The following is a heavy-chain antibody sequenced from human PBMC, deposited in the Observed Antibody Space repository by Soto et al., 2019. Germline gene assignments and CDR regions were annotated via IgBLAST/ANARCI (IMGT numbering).Heavy chain of an antibody. Sequence: QVQLVESGGGVVQPGRSLRLSCAASGFTFSSYGMHWVRQAPGKGLEWVAVISYDGSNKYYADSVKGRFTISRDNSKNTLYLQMNSLRAEDTAVYYCAKDCLENYYYYGMDVWGQGTTVTVSS. CDR1: GFTFSSYG. V-gene: IGHV3-30*18. CDR2: ISYDGSNK. D-gene: IGHD1-1*01. CDR3: AKDCLENYYYYGMDV. J-gene: IGHJ6*02.